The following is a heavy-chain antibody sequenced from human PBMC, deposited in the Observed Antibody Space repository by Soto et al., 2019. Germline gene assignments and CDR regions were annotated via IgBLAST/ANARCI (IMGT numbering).Heavy chain of an antibody. Sequence: ETLSLTCTVSGGSISSYYWSWIRQPAGKGLEWIGRIYTSGSTNYNPSLKSRFTMSVDTSKNQFSLKLSSVTAADTAVYYCARGGITAAAGYVFYYYYYYGMDVWGQGTTVTVSS. V-gene: IGHV4-4*07. J-gene: IGHJ6*02. CDR2: IYTSGST. CDR1: GGSISSYY. D-gene: IGHD6-13*01. CDR3: ARGGITAAAGYVFYYYYYYGMDV.